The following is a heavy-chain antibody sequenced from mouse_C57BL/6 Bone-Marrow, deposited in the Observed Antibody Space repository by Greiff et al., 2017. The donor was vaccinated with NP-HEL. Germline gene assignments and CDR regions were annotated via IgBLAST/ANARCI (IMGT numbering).Heavy chain of an antibody. CDR1: GFTFSDYG. V-gene: IGHV5-17*01. CDR3: ARGRLYPWYFDV. CDR2: ISSGSSTI. D-gene: IGHD2-12*01. J-gene: IGHJ1*01. Sequence: EVQGVESGGGLVKPGGSLKLSCAASGFTFSDYGMHWVRQAPEQGLEWVAYISSGSSTIYYADTVKGRFTITRDNAKNTLFLQMTSLRSEDTAMYYCARGRLYPWYFDVWGAGTTVTVSS.